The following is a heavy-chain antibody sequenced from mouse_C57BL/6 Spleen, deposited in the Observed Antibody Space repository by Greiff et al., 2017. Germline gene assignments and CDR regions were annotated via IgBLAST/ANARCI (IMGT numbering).Heavy chain of an antibody. CDR2: IYPRSGNT. Sequence: QVQLQQSGAELARPGASVKLSCKASGYTFTSYGISWVKQRTGQGLEWIGEIYPRSGNTYYKEKFKGKATLTADKSSSTAYMELRSLTSEDSAVYFGERLEYYGKSYEDYFDYWGQGTTLTVSS. CDR3: ERLEYYGKSYEDYFDY. D-gene: IGHD1-1*01. V-gene: IGHV1-81*01. CDR1: GYTFTSYG. J-gene: IGHJ2*01.